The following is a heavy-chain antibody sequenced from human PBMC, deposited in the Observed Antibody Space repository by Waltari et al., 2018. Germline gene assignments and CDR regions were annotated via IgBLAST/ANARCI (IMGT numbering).Heavy chain of an antibody. Sequence: QVQLQESGPGLVKPSETLSLTCTVSGGSISSYYWSWIRQPAGKGLEWIGRIYTSGSTNYNPSLKSRVTMSVDTSKNQFSLKLSSVTAADTAVYYCARDRGEGYSGSYYPWFDPWGQGTLVTVSS. CDR1: GGSISSYY. CDR3: ARDRGEGYSGSYYPWFDP. CDR2: IYTSGST. V-gene: IGHV4-4*07. J-gene: IGHJ5*02. D-gene: IGHD1-26*01.